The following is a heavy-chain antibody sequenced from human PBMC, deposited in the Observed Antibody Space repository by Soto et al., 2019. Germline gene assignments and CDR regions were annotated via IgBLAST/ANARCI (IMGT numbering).Heavy chain of an antibody. CDR1: GFTFSSYS. Sequence: PGGSLRLSCAASGFTFSSYSMSWVRQAPGKGLEWVSGFRTSGDGGSPHYEDSVKGRFTISRDGSKNTVYLQMNSLTAGDTAVYYCAKATATGGGAFDICGQGTMVTVSS. CDR2: FRTSGDGGSP. J-gene: IGHJ3*02. CDR3: AKATATGGGAFDI. D-gene: IGHD2-8*02. V-gene: IGHV3-23*01.